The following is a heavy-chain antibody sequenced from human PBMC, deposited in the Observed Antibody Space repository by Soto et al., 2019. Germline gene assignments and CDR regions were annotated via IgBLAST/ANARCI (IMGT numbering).Heavy chain of an antibody. Sequence: EVQLVESGGGLVKPGGSLRLSCAASGFTFSNAWMNWVRQAPGKGLEWVGRIKIKTDGGTVHYAAPVTGRFTISRDDSKNTLYLQMNSLKAEDTAVYYCTPLVYYGSGYWGQGTLVTVSS. V-gene: IGHV3-15*07. J-gene: IGHJ4*02. CDR2: IKIKTDGGTV. D-gene: IGHD3-10*01. CDR1: GFTFSNAW. CDR3: TPLVYYGSGY.